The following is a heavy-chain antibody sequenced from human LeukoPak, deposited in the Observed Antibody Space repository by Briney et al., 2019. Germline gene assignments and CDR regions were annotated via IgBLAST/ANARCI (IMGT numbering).Heavy chain of an antibody. V-gene: IGHV3-23*01. D-gene: IGHD3-22*01. CDR3: ARRLNYDNSGSPWFDP. CDR2: ISGSGGST. CDR1: GFTFSSYG. Sequence: GGSLRLSCAASGFTFSSYGMSWVRQAPGKGLEWVSAISGSGGSTYYADSVKGRFTISRDNSKNTLYLQMNSLRAEDTAVYYCARRLNYDNSGSPWFDPWGQGTLVTVSS. J-gene: IGHJ5*02.